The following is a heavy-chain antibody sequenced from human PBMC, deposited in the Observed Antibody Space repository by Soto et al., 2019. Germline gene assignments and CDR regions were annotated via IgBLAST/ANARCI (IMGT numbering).Heavy chain of an antibody. Sequence: GGSLRLSCAASGFTFSSYGMHWVRQAPGKGLEWVAVISYDGSNKYYADSVKGRFTISRDNSKNTLYLQMNSLRAEDTAVYYCAKDSSGVFDYWGQGTLVTVSS. D-gene: IGHD2-15*01. CDR1: GFTFSSYG. J-gene: IGHJ4*02. CDR2: ISYDGSNK. CDR3: AKDSSGVFDY. V-gene: IGHV3-30*18.